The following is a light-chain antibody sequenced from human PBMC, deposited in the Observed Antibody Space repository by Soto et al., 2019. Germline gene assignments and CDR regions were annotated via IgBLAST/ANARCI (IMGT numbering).Light chain of an antibody. V-gene: IGKV1-5*01. CDR2: DAS. CDR1: QSITAW. J-gene: IGKJ1*01. CDR3: QQYHTYRT. Sequence: DIQMTQSPSTLSASVGDRVTITCRASQSITAWLAWYQQKPGKAPKLLIYDASSLETGVPSRFSGSGSGTEFTLTISSLQPDDFATYYCQQYHTYRTFGQGTKVEIE.